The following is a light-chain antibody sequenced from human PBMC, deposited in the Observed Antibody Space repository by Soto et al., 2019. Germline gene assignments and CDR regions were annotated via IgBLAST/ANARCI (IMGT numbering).Light chain of an antibody. CDR3: HEYNTWPWT. J-gene: IGKJ1*01. Sequence: DIVLTQSPGTLSLSPGQRATLSCRASQSLSSAFLAWYQQKPGQAPRLLIYSASSRATGVPDRFSGSGSGTDFTLTISGLQSEDSGVYFCHEYNTWPWTFGQGTRVEIK. CDR1: QSLSSAF. CDR2: SAS. V-gene: IGKV3-20*01.